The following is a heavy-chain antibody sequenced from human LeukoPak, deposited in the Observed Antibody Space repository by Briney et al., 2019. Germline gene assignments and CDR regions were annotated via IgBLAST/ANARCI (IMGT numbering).Heavy chain of an antibody. D-gene: IGHD2-21*02. Sequence: PGGSLRLSCAASGFTFSSYGMHWVRQAPGKGLEWVPVIWYDGSNKYYADSVKGRFTISRDNSKNTLYLQMNSLRAEDTAVYYCARGESSDCTCIDYWGQGTLVSVSS. V-gene: IGHV3-33*01. CDR2: IWYDGSNK. CDR3: ARGESSDCTCIDY. CDR1: GFTFSSYG. J-gene: IGHJ4*02.